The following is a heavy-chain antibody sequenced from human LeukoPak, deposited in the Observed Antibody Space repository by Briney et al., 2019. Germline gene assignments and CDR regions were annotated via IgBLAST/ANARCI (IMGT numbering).Heavy chain of an antibody. D-gene: IGHD3-22*01. V-gene: IGHV3-64*01. CDR2: ISSNGGST. J-gene: IGHJ4*02. Sequence: GGSLRLSCAASGFTFSSYAMHWVRQAPGKGLEYVSAISSNGGSTYYANSVKGRFTISRDNSKNTLYLQMGSLRAEDTAVYYCAKVRSSRSTMIVVVHGRWYFDYWGQGTLVTVSS. CDR1: GFTFSSYA. CDR3: AKVRSSRSTMIVVVHGRWYFDY.